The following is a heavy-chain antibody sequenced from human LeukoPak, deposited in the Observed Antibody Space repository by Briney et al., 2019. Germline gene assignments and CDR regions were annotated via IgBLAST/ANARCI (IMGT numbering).Heavy chain of an antibody. Sequence: GGSLRLSCAASGFTFSSYGMHWVRQAPGKGLEWVAVIWYDGSNKYYADSVKGRFTISRDNSKNTLYLQMNSLRAEDTAVYYCARAVVYYDSSSAFDIWGQGTMVTVSS. CDR1: GFTFSSYG. CDR3: ARAVVYYDSSSAFDI. D-gene: IGHD3-22*01. V-gene: IGHV3-33*01. CDR2: IWYDGSNK. J-gene: IGHJ3*02.